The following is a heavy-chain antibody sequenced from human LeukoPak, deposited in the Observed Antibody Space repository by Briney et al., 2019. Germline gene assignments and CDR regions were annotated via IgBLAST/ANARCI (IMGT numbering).Heavy chain of an antibody. J-gene: IGHJ4*02. V-gene: IGHV4-61*02. Sequence: SETLSLTCTVSGGSISSGSYYWHWIRQPPGKGLEWIGRIYISGTTNYNPSLKSRVTISADTSKNQFSLRLSSVTAADTAVYYCARTMYYYESSGYRDYFDSWGQGTLVTVSS. CDR2: IYISGTT. CDR1: GGSISSGSYY. CDR3: ARTMYYYESSGYRDYFDS. D-gene: IGHD3-22*01.